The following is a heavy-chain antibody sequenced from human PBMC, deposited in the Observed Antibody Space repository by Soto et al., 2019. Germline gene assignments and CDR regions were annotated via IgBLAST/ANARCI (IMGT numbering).Heavy chain of an antibody. CDR3: TKGRASGNGDY. D-gene: IGHD5-12*01. J-gene: IGHJ4*02. Sequence: GGSVRLSCAAPGFSFSNYGMHWVRQAPGKWLEWVAAIFRDGNTKQYADSVKGRFSVSRDNSQNTLYLQMNSLRTEDTAVYYWTKGRASGNGDYWGQGXLVTVSS. CDR1: GFSFSNYG. CDR2: IFRDGNTK. V-gene: IGHV3-33*01.